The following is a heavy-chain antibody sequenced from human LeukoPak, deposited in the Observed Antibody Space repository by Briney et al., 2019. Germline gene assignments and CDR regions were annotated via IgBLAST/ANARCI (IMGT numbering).Heavy chain of an antibody. CDR3: ARSSGGSSGYHY. D-gene: IGHD3-22*01. V-gene: IGHV3-21*01. J-gene: IGHJ4*02. CDR1: GFTFSSYS. CDR2: ISSSSSYI. Sequence: GGSLRLSCAASGFTFSSYSMNWVRQAPGKGLEWVSSISSSSSYIYYADSVKGRFTISRDNAKNSLYLQMNSLRAEDTAVYYCARSSGGSSGYHYWGQGTLVTVSS.